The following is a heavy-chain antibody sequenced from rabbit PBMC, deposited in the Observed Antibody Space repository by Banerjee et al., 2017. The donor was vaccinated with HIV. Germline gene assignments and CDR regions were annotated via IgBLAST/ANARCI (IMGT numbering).Heavy chain of an antibody. CDR1: GFDFSSKYY. V-gene: IGHV1S45*01. Sequence: QEQLVESGGGLVTPGGSLTLTCTASGFDFSSKYYMCWVRQAPGKGLEWIACIYTGSSSAYYASWAKGRFTISKTSSTTVTLQLNSLTAADTATYFCARDLAGAIGWNFNLWGPGTLVTVS. CDR3: ARDLAGAIGWNFNL. CDR2: IYTGSSSA. D-gene: IGHD4-1*01. J-gene: IGHJ4*01.